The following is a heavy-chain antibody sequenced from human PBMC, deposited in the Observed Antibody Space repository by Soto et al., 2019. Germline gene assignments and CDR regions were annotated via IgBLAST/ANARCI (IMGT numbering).Heavy chain of an antibody. CDR3: ARDPSSGWLDY. J-gene: IGHJ4*02. CDR2: IYYSGST. V-gene: IGHV4-61*01. Sequence: PSETLSLTCTVSGGSVSSGSYYWILIRQPPGKGLEWIGYIYYSGSTNYNPSLKSRVTISVDASKNQFSLKLSSVTAADTAVYYCARDPSSGWLDYWGQGTLVTVSS. CDR1: GGSVSSGSYY. D-gene: IGHD6-19*01.